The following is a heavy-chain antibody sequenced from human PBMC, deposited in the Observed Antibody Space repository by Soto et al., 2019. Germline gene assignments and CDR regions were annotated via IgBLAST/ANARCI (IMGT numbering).Heavy chain of an antibody. CDR1: GFTFSSYG. CDR2: ISYDGSNK. Sequence: LRLSCAASGFTFSSYGMHWVRQAPGKGLEWVAVISYDGSNKYYADSVKGRFTISRDNSKNTLYLQMNSLRAEDTAVYYCAKGSWFDPWGQGTLVTVST. J-gene: IGHJ5*02. V-gene: IGHV3-30*18. CDR3: AKGSWFDP.